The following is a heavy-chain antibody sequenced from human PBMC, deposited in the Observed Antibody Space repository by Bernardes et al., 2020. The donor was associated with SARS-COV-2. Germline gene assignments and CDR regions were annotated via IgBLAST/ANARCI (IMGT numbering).Heavy chain of an antibody. CDR2: INHSGKT. D-gene: IGHD1-26*01. CDR3: AKDAGVGNRYFQH. J-gene: IGHJ1*01. CDR1: GGSFSGCY. Sequence: AEALSLICAVYGGSFSGCYWTWIRQAPGKGLEWIGEINHSGKTDYNPSLKSRVTISVDTSKSQFSMKLTSVTAADSAVYYCAKDAGVGNRYFQHWGQGTLVTVSS. V-gene: IGHV4-34*01.